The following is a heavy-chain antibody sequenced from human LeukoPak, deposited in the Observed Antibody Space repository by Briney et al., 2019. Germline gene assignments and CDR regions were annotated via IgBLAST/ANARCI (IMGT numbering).Heavy chain of an antibody. CDR3: ARELNGYFDY. CDR1: GFTFSVYY. D-gene: IGHD1-1*01. CDR2: ISSSGSPI. Sequence: GRSLRLSCAASGFTFSVYYMSWIRPAPGKWLEWVSYISSSGSPIYYADSVKGRFTISRDNAKNSLYLQVNSLRAEDPAVYYCARELNGYFDYWGQGTLVTVSS. V-gene: IGHV3-11*01. J-gene: IGHJ4*02.